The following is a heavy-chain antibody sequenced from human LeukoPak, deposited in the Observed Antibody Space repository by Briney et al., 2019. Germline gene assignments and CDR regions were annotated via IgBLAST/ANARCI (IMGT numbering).Heavy chain of an antibody. J-gene: IGHJ4*02. V-gene: IGHV3-23*01. Sequence: HPGGSLRLSCTASGFTFSSSAMDWVRQAPGKGLEWVSAVSGSGDTTYYADSVKGRFTISRDNSKNTLYLQMDSLRAEDTAVYYCAKSRSGYALFDYWGQGNLVTVTS. D-gene: IGHD5-12*01. CDR1: GFTFSSSA. CDR3: AKSRSGYALFDY. CDR2: VSGSGDTT.